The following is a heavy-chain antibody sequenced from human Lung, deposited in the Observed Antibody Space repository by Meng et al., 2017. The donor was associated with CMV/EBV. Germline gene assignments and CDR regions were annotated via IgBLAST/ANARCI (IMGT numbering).Heavy chain of an antibody. J-gene: IGHJ4*02. CDR1: GLTFSSYA. CDR2: IRYDGNNK. V-gene: IGHV3-30*02. Sequence: GGSLRLSCAASGLTFSSYAMSWVRQAPGKGLEWVPFIRYDGNNKYYADSVKGRFTISRDNSKNTLCLQMSSLRAEDTAVYYCARESQIGFDYWGQGTLVTVSS. CDR3: ARESQIGFDY. D-gene: IGHD2/OR15-2a*01.